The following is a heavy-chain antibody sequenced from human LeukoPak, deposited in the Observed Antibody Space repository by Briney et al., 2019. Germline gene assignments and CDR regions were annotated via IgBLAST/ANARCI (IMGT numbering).Heavy chain of an antibody. Sequence: GGSLSLSFAASGFTFSSYGMHWVRQAPGKGLEWVAVIWYDGSNKYYADSVKGRFTISRDNSKNTLYLQMNSLRAEDTAVYYCARDTRGESDYWGHGTLVTVSS. CDR2: IWYDGSNK. J-gene: IGHJ4*01. CDR1: GFTFSSYG. D-gene: IGHD2-2*01. CDR3: ARDTRGESDY. V-gene: IGHV3-33*01.